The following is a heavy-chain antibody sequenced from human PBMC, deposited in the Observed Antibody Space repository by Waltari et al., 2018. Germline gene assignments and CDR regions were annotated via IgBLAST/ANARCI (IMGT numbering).Heavy chain of an antibody. CDR3: ARGASSSSRDAELNWFDP. CDR2: INPNSGGT. D-gene: IGHD6-6*01. Sequence: QVQLVQSGAEVKKPGASVKVSCKASGYTFTGYYMHWVRQAPGQGLEWMGWINPNSGGTNYAQKFQGRVTMTRDTSISTAYMELSRLRSDDTAVYYCARGASSSSRDAELNWFDPWGQGTLVTVSS. CDR1: GYTFTGYY. J-gene: IGHJ5*02. V-gene: IGHV1-2*02.